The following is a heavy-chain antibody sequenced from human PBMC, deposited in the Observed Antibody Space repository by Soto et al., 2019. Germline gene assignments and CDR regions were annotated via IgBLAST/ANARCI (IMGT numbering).Heavy chain of an antibody. J-gene: IGHJ5*02. Sequence: SETLSLTCSVSGDSIRSGDYFWAWIRQPPGKGLEWIGSIYYSGSTYQNPSLKSRVTISVDTSKNQFSLKLSSVTAADTAVYYCATHRGIPDAGTQGWFDPWGQGTLVTVSS. CDR3: ATHRGIPDAGTQGWFDP. CDR1: GDSIRSGDYF. CDR2: IYYSGST. V-gene: IGHV4-39*01. D-gene: IGHD6-13*01.